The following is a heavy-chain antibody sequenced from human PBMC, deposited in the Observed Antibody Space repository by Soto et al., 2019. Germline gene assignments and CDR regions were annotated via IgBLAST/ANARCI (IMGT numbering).Heavy chain of an antibody. J-gene: IGHJ4*02. CDR2: VNPNNGDT. CDR3: AKVSRKGSAIDFDY. V-gene: IGHV1-8*01. Sequence: QVQLEQSGAELKKPGASVKVSFKSSAYTFSNYDMNWVRQATGQGPEWIGWVNPNNGDTGYAQKFQGRVTLTTDISTTTAYMELTCLRSEDTAIYYCAKVSRKGSAIDFDYWGQGTLITVFS. D-gene: IGHD3-10*01. CDR1: AYTFSNYD.